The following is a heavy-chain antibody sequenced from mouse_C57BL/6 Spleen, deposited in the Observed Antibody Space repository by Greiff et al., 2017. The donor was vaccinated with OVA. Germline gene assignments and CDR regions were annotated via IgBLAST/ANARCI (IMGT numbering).Heavy chain of an antibody. CDR2: ISSGSSTI. J-gene: IGHJ2*01. D-gene: IGHD2-4*01. CDR1: GFTFSDYG. CDR3: AREGSYDYDALCDY. V-gene: IGHV5-17*01. Sequence: EVQVVESGGGLVKPGGSLKLSCAASGFTFSDYGMHWVRQAPEKGLEWVAYISSGSSTIYYADTVKGRFTISRDNAKNTLFLQMTSLRSEDTAMYYCAREGSYDYDALCDYWRQGTTLTVSS.